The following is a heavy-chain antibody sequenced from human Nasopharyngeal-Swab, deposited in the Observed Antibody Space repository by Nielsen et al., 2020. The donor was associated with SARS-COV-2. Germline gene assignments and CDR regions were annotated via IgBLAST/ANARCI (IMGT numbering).Heavy chain of an antibody. CDR2: IYYSGST. CDR3: AREDSSGYYYFDY. Sequence: SETLSLTCTVSGGSISSYYWSWIRQPTGKGPEWIGYIYYSGSTNYNPSLKSRVTISVDTSKNQFSLKLSSVTAADTAVYYCAREDSSGYYYFDYWGQGTLVTVSS. D-gene: IGHD3-22*01. CDR1: GGSISSYY. J-gene: IGHJ4*02. V-gene: IGHV4-59*01.